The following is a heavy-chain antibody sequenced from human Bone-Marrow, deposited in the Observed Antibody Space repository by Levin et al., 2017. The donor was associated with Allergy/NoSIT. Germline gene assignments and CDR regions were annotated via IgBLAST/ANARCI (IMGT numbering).Heavy chain of an antibody. D-gene: IGHD1/OR15-1a*01. CDR1: GGTFSSYA. J-gene: IGHJ1*01. CDR2: IIPIFGTA. CDR3: ARDGPTTTECFQH. V-gene: IGHV1-69*06. Sequence: SVKVSCKASGGTFSSYAISWVRQAPGQGLEWMGGIIPIFGTANYAQKFQGRVTITADKSTSTAYLELSSLRSEDTAVYYCARDGPTTTECFQHWGQGTLVTVSS.